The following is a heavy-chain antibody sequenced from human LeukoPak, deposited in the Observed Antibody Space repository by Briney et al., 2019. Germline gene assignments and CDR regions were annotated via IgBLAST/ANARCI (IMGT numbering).Heavy chain of an antibody. CDR1: GFAFSRYS. CDR2: INQDGSEK. D-gene: IGHD5-18*01. J-gene: IGHJ4*02. V-gene: IGHV3-7*01. Sequence: GGSLRLSCAGSGFAFSRYSMNWVRQAPGKGLEWVANINQDGSEKYYVGSVRGRFTISRDNAKNSLFLQMNSLRAEDTAVYYCANEGEIGYGYFYWGQGTLVTVSS. CDR3: ANEGEIGYGYFY.